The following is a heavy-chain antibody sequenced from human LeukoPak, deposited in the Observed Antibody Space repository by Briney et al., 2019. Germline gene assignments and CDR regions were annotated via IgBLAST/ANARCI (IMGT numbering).Heavy chain of an antibody. D-gene: IGHD6-13*01. CDR2: ISGIGGST. CDR3: AKASSSLPRLSSLDP. CDR1: GFTFSAYA. V-gene: IGHV3-23*01. Sequence: GGSLRLSCAASGFTFSAYAVNWGRRAPGKGLEWVSVISGIGGSTYYADSVKGRFIISRDNSKNTLYLQMNSLRVEDTAIYYCAKASSSLPRLSSLDPWGQGTLVIVSS. J-gene: IGHJ5*02.